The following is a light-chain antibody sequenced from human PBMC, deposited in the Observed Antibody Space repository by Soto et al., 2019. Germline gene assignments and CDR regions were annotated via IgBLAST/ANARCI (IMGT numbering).Light chain of an antibody. J-gene: IGKJ1*01. Sequence: EIVLTQSPGTLSLSPGERATLSCRASQSVSSSYLAWYQQKPGQAPRLLIYGASSRATGIPDRFSGSGSGTDFTLTISRLEPEDFAVYYCQQYGSPWTFGQGTNVEIK. CDR1: QSVSSSY. V-gene: IGKV3-20*01. CDR3: QQYGSPWT. CDR2: GAS.